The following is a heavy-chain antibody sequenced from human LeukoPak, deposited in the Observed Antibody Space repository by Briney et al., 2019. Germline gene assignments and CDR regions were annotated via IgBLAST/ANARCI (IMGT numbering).Heavy chain of an antibody. V-gene: IGHV3-30*02. CDR1: GFNFCNYD. Sequence: GGSLRLSCAASGFNFCNYDMHWVRQAPGKGLEWVAFIRNDRSNKYYADSVKGRFTISRDNSKNTLYLQMNSLRAEDTAVYYCAKGDTSWGQGTLVTVSS. CDR3: AKGDTS. J-gene: IGHJ5*02. CDR2: IRNDRSNK. D-gene: IGHD2-21*02.